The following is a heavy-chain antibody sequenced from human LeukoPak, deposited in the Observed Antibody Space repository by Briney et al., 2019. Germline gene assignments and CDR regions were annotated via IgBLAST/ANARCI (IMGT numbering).Heavy chain of an antibody. D-gene: IGHD3-3*01. CDR2: ISSSSSTI. CDR3: ARNDYYFDY. J-gene: IGHJ4*02. Sequence: GGSLRLSCAASGFTFSSYSMNWVRQAPGKGLEWVSYISSSSSTIYYADSVKGRFTISRDNAKNSLYLQMNSLRAEDTAVYYCARNDYYFDYWGRGTLVTVSS. CDR1: GFTFSSYS. V-gene: IGHV3-48*01.